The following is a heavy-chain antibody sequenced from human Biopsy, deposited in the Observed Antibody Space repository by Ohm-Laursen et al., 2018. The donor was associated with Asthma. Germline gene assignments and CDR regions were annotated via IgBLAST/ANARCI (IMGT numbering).Heavy chain of an antibody. CDR3: ARIPRRSGSYFVDY. J-gene: IGHJ4*02. Sequence: TLSLTCTVSGDSITSGGCCWNWIRQPPGKGLEWIGYIHHSGTSYFNPSLKSRVSFSRDTSKNQLSLRLSSVTAADTAMYYCARIPRRSGSYFVDYWGQGTLVTVSS. CDR1: GDSITSGGCC. CDR2: IHHSGTS. V-gene: IGHV4-31*03. D-gene: IGHD3-22*01.